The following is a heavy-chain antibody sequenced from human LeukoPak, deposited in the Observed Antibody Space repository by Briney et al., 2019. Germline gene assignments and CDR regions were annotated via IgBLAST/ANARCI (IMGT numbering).Heavy chain of an antibody. CDR3: ARDRDGYNSIAAAFDY. D-gene: IGHD5-24*01. V-gene: IGHV3-30-3*01. CDR1: GFTFSSYA. Sequence: PGGSLRLSCAASGFTFSSYAMHWVRQAPGKGLEWVAVISYDGSNKYYADSVKGRFTISRDNSENTLYLQMNSLRAEDTAVYYCARDRDGYNSIAAAFDYWGQGTLVTVSS. J-gene: IGHJ4*02. CDR2: ISYDGSNK.